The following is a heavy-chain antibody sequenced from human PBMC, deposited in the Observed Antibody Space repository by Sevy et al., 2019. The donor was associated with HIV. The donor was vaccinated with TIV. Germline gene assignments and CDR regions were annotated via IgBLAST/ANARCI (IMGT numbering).Heavy chain of an antibody. CDR1: GGSISSGGYY. J-gene: IGHJ5*02. CDR3: ARVIKILSLVCGSYEAPRFDP. V-gene: IGHV4-31*03. D-gene: IGHD3-16*01. Sequence: SETLSLTCTVSGGSISSGGYYWSWIRQHPGKGLEWIGYIYYSGSTYYNPSLKSRVTISVDTSKNQFSLKRSSVTAADTAVYYCARVIKILSLVCGSYEAPRFDPWGQGTLVTVSS. CDR2: IYYSGST.